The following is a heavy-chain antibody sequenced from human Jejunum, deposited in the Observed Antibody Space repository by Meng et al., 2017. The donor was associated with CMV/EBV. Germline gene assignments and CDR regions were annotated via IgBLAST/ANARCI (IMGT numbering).Heavy chain of an antibody. J-gene: IGHJ4*02. V-gene: IGHV3-21*01. CDR1: SRYN. CDR2: ISDSSDYI. CDR3: AREAGPGIVVTTAASYFDQ. Sequence: SRYNMNCVRRAPGKEPEWVSFISDSSDYIFYAESMKGRFTISRDNAKNSLYLQMNSLRDEDTAVYYCAREAGPGIVVTTAASYFDQWGQGTLVTVSS. D-gene: IGHD2-2*01.